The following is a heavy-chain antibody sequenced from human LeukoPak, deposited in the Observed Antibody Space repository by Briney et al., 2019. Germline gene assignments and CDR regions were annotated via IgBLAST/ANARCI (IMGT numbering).Heavy chain of an antibody. Sequence: GGTKRLSCAASGFTFSDHGMHWERQAPSKGLQQVTYIRDDGSNKYYADSVKGRFTISRDNSRNTLSLQMNSLTTEDTAVYYCARGTYSSSWYRFDYWGQGILVTVSS. V-gene: IGHV3-30*02. CDR2: IRDDGSNK. CDR1: GFTFSDHG. D-gene: IGHD6-13*01. J-gene: IGHJ4*01. CDR3: ARGTYSSSWYRFDY.